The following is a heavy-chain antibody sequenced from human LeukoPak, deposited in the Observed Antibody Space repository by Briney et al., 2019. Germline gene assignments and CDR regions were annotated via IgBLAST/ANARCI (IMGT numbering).Heavy chain of an antibody. CDR2: IKQDGSEK. J-gene: IGHJ5*02. V-gene: IGHV3-7*03. D-gene: IGHD3-10*01. CDR3: AREMARLLWFGESLNNWFDP. Sequence: GGSLRLSCAASGFTFSSYWMSWVRQAPGKGLEWVANIKQDGSEKYYVDSVKGRFTISRDNAKNSLYLQMNGLRAEDTAVYYCAREMARLLWFGESLNNWFDPWGQGTLVTVSS. CDR1: GFTFSSYW.